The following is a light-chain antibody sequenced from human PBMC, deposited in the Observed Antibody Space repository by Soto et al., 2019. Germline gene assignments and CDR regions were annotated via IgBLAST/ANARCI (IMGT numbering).Light chain of an antibody. J-gene: IGKJ1*01. CDR2: KAS. V-gene: IGKV1-5*03. CDR3: QQYNNYTWA. Sequence: DIQMTQSPSTLSASVGDRVTITCRASQSISSWLAWYQQKPGKAPKLLIYKASSLESGVPSRFSGSGSGTEFTLTITSLQPDYFATYSCQQYNNYTWAFGQWTKVEIK. CDR1: QSISSW.